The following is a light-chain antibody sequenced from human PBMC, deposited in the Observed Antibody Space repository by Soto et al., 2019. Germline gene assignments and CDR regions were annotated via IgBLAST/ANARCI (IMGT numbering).Light chain of an antibody. J-gene: IGKJ3*01. CDR3: QHYENLPFT. V-gene: IGKV1-33*01. Sequence: DIQMTQSPPSLSASVGDRVTITCQASQDITIYLNWYQQRPGRAPKLLIYDASTLETGVPSRFSGSGSGTVFTFTITSLQPEDIANYYCQHYENLPFTFGPGTKVAI. CDR2: DAS. CDR1: QDITIY.